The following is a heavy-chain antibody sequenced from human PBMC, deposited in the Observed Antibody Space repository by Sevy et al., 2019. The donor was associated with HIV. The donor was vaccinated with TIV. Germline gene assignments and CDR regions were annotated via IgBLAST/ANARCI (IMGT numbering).Heavy chain of an antibody. CDR1: GYTLTELS. Sequence: ASVKVSCKVSGYTLTELSMHWVRQAPGKGLEWMGGFDPEDGETIYAQKFQGRVTMTEDTSTDTVYMELSSLRSEETAVYYCATMEYFYDSSAYLSGDYWGQGTLVTVSS. D-gene: IGHD3-22*01. CDR3: ATMEYFYDSSAYLSGDY. V-gene: IGHV1-24*01. J-gene: IGHJ4*02. CDR2: FDPEDGET.